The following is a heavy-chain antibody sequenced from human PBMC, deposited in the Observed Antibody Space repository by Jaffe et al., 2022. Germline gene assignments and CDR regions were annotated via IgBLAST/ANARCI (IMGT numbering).Heavy chain of an antibody. CDR3: ASVMGELRYYYYYYMDV. CDR1: GFTFSSYE. CDR2: ISSSGSTI. V-gene: IGHV3-48*03. D-gene: IGHD1-26*01. J-gene: IGHJ6*03. Sequence: EVQLVESGGGLVQPGGSLRLSCAASGFTFSSYEMNWVRQAPGKGLEWVSYISSSGSTIYYADSVKGRFTISRDNAKNSLYLQMNSLRAEDTAVYYCASVMGELRYYYYYYMDVWGKGTTVTVSS.